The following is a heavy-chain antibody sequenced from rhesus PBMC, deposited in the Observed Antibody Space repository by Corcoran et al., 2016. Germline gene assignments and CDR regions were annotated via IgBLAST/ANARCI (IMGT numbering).Heavy chain of an antibody. CDR2: INSGGGST. Sequence: EVQLVETGGGLVQPGGSLKLSCAASGFTFSSYGMSWVRQAPGKGLEWVSAINSGGGSTYYAESVKGRFTISRDNSKNTLSLQMNSLRAEDTAVYYCAKARYYSSWSLVYWGQGVLVTVSS. V-gene: IGHV3S5*01. CDR1: GFTFSSYG. D-gene: IGHD6-13*01. CDR3: AKARYYSSWSLVY. J-gene: IGHJ4*01.